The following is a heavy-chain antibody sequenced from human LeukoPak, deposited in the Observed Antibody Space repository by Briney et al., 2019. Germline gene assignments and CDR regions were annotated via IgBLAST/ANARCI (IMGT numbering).Heavy chain of an antibody. V-gene: IGHV4-59*08. CDR3: GVVAATRNYYGMDL. D-gene: IGHD2-15*01. CDR1: GASISDYY. Sequence: PSETLSLTCTVSGASISDYYWSWIRQPPGKGLEYIGYIFKSGSTNYNPSLKGRATISVDTSKNQFTLKLTSVTTADTAVYYCGVVAATRNYYGMDLWGQGTTVTVSS. J-gene: IGHJ6*02. CDR2: IFKSGST.